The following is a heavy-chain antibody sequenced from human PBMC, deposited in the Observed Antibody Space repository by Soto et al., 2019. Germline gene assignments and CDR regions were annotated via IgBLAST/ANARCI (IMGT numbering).Heavy chain of an antibody. J-gene: IGHJ5*02. CDR2: INVDNGDT. D-gene: IGHD2-2*01. CDR1: GYVFSNYG. Sequence: ASVMVSCKASGYVFSNYGITWVRQAPGQGLEWLGWINVDNGDTNYAQNLQGRFTMTTETSTTTVYMELRSLRYDDTAVYFCARAVVNCISPNCYRIQPDWFDPWGQGTLVTAPQ. CDR3: ARAVVNCISPNCYRIQPDWFDP. V-gene: IGHV1-18*01.